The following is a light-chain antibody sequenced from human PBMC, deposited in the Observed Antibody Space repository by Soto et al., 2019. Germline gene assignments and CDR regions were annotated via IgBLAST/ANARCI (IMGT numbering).Light chain of an antibody. CDR1: QSVSNSY. J-gene: IGKJ1*01. CDR2: GAS. Sequence: EIVLTQSPGTLSLSPGERVTLSCRASQSVSNSYLAWYQQKPGQAPRLLIYGASSRATGIPDRFGGSGSGTDFTLTISRLEPEDFAVYYCQQYGSSPLACGHGTKVDSK. V-gene: IGKV3-20*01. CDR3: QQYGSSPLA.